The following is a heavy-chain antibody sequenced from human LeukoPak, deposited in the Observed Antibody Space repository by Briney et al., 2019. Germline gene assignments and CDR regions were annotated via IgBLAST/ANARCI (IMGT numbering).Heavy chain of an antibody. Sequence: SVKVSCKASGGTFSSYAISWVRQAPGQGLEWMGRLIPIFGIANYAQKFQGRVTITADKSTSTAYMELSSLRSEDTAVYYCARDRAYYDSSGYSQNWFDPWGQGTLVTVSS. D-gene: IGHD3-22*01. CDR2: LIPIFGIA. CDR1: GGTFSSYA. J-gene: IGHJ5*02. V-gene: IGHV1-69*04. CDR3: ARDRAYYDSSGYSQNWFDP.